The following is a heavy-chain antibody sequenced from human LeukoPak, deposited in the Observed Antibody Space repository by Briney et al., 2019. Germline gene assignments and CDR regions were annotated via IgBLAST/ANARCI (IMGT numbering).Heavy chain of an antibody. V-gene: IGHV3-30*04. Sequence: GGSLRLSCAASGFTFSSYAMHWVRQAPGKGLEWVAVISYDGSNKYYADSVKGRFTISRDNSKNTLYLQMNSLRAEDTAMYYCARAAVVTSPFDYWGQGTLVTVSS. CDR2: ISYDGSNK. D-gene: IGHD4-23*01. J-gene: IGHJ4*02. CDR3: ARAAVVTSPFDY. CDR1: GFTFSSYA.